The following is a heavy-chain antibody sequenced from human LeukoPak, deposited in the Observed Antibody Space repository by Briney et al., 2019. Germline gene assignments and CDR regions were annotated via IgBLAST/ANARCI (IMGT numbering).Heavy chain of an antibody. CDR2: TNPTGGST. V-gene: IGHV1-8*01. CDR1: GYTFTSYY. CDR3: ARGEVLFDY. Sequence: ASVKVSCKASGYTFTSYYMHWARQAPGQGLEWMGLTNPTGGSTGYSQKFEGRGTMTWNTSISTAYMELSSRRSADTTVYYCARGEVLFDYWGQGKLVTVSS. J-gene: IGHJ4*02. D-gene: IGHD1-26*01.